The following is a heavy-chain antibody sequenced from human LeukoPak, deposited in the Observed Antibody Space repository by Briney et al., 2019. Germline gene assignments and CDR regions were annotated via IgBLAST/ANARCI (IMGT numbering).Heavy chain of an antibody. J-gene: IGHJ5*02. CDR2: MNQDGSEI. CDR3: VRAHHPGGWFDP. V-gene: IGHV3-7*04. D-gene: IGHD3-10*01. Sequence: GGSLRLSCAASGFTFSTSWMTWIRQAPGKGLEWVASMNQDGSEIHYVDSVKGRFTISRDNAKNSLFLRMNSLTADDTAVHYCVRAHHPGGWFDPWGQGTLVTVSS. CDR1: GFTFSTSW.